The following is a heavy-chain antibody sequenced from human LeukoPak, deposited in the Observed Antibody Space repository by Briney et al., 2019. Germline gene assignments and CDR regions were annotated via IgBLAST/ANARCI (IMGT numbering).Heavy chain of an antibody. D-gene: IGHD2-15*01. J-gene: IGHJ4*02. CDR1: GYTLTELS. V-gene: IGHV1-24*01. Sequence: GTSVKVSCKVSGYTLTELSMHWVRQAPGKGLEWMGGFDPEDGETIYAQKFQGRVTMTEDTSTDTAYMELSSLRSEDTAVYYCATPIGLGRYYQHWGQGTLVTVSS. CDR2: FDPEDGET. CDR3: ATPIGLGRYYQH.